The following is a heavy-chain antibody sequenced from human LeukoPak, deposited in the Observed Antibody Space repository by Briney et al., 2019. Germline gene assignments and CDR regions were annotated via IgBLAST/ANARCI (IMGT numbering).Heavy chain of an antibody. D-gene: IGHD5-18*01. J-gene: IGHJ4*02. Sequence: PGDSLTLSCAASGFTFSSYSMNWVRQAAGKGLDWVSSISSSSSYIYYAESVKGRLTISRDNAKNSLYLQMNSLRAEDTAVYYCASQGREYSQFDYWGQGTLVTVSS. CDR3: ASQGREYSQFDY. CDR2: ISSSSSYI. V-gene: IGHV3-21*01. CDR1: GFTFSSYS.